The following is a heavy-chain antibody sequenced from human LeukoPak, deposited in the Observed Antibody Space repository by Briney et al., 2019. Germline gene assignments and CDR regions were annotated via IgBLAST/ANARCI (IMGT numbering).Heavy chain of an antibody. D-gene: IGHD4-17*01. V-gene: IGHV4-59*01. CDR1: LGSISGFY. Sequence: KPSEPLSLTCTVSLGSISGFYWSWIRQPPGKGLEWIGYISYSGNTKYNPSLKSRVTISVDTSKNQFSLTLSAVTAADTAVYYCARDYGGKFDYWGQGTLVTVSS. J-gene: IGHJ4*02. CDR3: ARDYGGKFDY. CDR2: ISYSGNT.